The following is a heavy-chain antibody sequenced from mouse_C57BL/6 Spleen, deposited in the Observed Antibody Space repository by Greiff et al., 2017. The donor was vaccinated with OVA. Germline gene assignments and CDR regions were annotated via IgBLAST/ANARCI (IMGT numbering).Heavy chain of an antibody. D-gene: IGHD2-1*01. CDR2: ISDGGSYT. J-gene: IGHJ4*01. Sequence: EVHLVESGGGLVKPGGSLKLSCAASGFTFSSYAMSWVRQTPEKGLEWVATISDGGSYTYYPDNVKGRFTITRDNAKNNLYLQMNHLTSDDTAMYYCARDLNYCYAMDYWGQGTSVTVSS. CDR3: ARDLNYCYAMDY. V-gene: IGHV5-4*01. CDR1: GFTFSSYA.